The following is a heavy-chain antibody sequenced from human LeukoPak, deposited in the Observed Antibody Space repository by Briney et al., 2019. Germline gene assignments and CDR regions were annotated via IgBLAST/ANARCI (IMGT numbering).Heavy chain of an antibody. CDR3: GSLFSYGMDV. D-gene: IGHD3-3*01. V-gene: IGHV3-30*03. CDR1: GFTISSYG. Sequence: GRSLSRSCAASGFTISSYGMHWVRHAPGQGLEGVAVISYDGSNNSYADSVKGRFTISRDNFKNTLYLQMKSLRAEDTAVYYCGSLFSYGMDVWGQGTTVTVSS. J-gene: IGHJ6*02. CDR2: ISYDGSNN.